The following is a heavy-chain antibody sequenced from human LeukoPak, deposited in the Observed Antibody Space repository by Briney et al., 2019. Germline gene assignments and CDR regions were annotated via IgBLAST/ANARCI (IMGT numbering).Heavy chain of an antibody. J-gene: IGHJ2*01. CDR1: GGSISSYY. CDR3: ASRFCLSTTCAHWYFDL. CDR2: VYYTEST. V-gene: IGHV4-59*06. D-gene: IGHD2-2*01. Sequence: SETLSLTCTVSGGSISSYYWVWVRQSPGKGLEWIGYVYYTESTYYNPSLKSRVTISMDTSMNQFSLKLTSVTAADTAVYYCASRFCLSTTCAHWYFDLWGRGTLVTVS.